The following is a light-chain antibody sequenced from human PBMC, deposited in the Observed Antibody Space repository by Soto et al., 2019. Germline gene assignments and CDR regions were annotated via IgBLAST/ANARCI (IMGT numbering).Light chain of an antibody. V-gene: IGKV3-11*01. Sequence: EIVLTQSPATMSLSPGERATLSCRTSQSVSRNLAWYQQKPGQAPRLLIYDASQRATGIAARFSGSGSGTDFTLTISSLEPEDFAVYYCQHYGNSLQLTFGGGTKVDIK. CDR2: DAS. CDR3: QHYGNSLQLT. CDR1: QSVSRN. J-gene: IGKJ4*01.